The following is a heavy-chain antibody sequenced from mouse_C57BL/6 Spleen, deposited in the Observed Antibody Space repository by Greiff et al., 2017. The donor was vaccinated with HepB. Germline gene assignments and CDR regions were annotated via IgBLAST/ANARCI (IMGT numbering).Heavy chain of an antibody. V-gene: IGHV5-17*01. CDR2: ISSGSSTI. CDR1: GFTFSDYG. D-gene: IGHD1-1*01. CDR3: AKNYYYGSSYGYYFDY. Sequence: EVQLVESGGGLVKPGGSLKLSCAASGFTFSDYGMHWVRQAPEKGLEWVAYISSGSSTIYYADTVKGRFTISRDNAKNTLFLQMTSLRSEDTAMYYCAKNYYYGSSYGYYFDYWGQGTTLTVSS. J-gene: IGHJ2*01.